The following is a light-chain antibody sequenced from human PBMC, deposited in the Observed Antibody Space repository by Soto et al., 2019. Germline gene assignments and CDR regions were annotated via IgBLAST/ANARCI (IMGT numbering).Light chain of an antibody. CDR3: QQYNSYWT. V-gene: IGKV1-5*01. CDR1: QSISSW. J-gene: IGKJ1*01. CDR2: DAS. Sequence: DIPMTQSPSTLSASVGDRVTITCRASQSISSWLAWYQKKPGRAPKLLIYDASSLESGVPSRFSGSGSGTEFTLTISSLQPDDFATYYCQQYNSYWTFGQGTKVEIK.